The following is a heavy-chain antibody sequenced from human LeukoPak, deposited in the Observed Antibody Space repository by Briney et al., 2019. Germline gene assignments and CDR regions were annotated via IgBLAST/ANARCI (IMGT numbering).Heavy chain of an antibody. D-gene: IGHD3-3*01. Sequence: SQTLSLTCTVSGVSINSDAYFWSWIRQPPGKGLEWIGYIYHSGNTYYNPSLKSRVIISLDTSKNQFSLKLSSVTAADTAVYYCTIFVVADPDAFEIWGQGTMVTVSS. V-gene: IGHV4-30-2*01. J-gene: IGHJ3*02. CDR3: TIFVVADPDAFEI. CDR1: GVSINSDAYF. CDR2: IYHSGNT.